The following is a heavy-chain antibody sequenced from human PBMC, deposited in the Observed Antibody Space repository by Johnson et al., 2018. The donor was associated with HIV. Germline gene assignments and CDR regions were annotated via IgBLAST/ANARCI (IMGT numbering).Heavy chain of an antibody. Sequence: VQLVESGGGVVRPGGSLRLSCAASGFTFDDYGMSWVRHAPGKGLEWVSGINWTGGSTAYAASVKGRFTSSRDNAKTSLYLQMDSRRAKDTALYYCARGIVEVQPRYRLLRDDVFDVWGQGTMVTVSS. CDR2: INWTGGST. CDR1: GFTFDDYG. D-gene: IGHD2-15*01. V-gene: IGHV3-20*04. CDR3: ARGIVEVQPRYRLLRDDVFDV. J-gene: IGHJ3*01.